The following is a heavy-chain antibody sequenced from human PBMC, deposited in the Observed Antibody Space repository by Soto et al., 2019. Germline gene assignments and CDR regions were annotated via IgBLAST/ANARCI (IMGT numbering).Heavy chain of an antibody. J-gene: IGHJ4*02. V-gene: IGHV3-74*01. CDR1: GFTFSSYW. CDR3: ARTKGSSWYVTYDY. Sequence: EVQLVESGGGLVQPGGSLRLSCAASGFTFSSYWMHWVRQAPGKGLVWVSRINSDGSSTSYAGSVKGRFTISRDNAKNTLYLQMNSLRAEDTAVYYCARTKGSSWYVTYDYWGQGTLVTVSS. D-gene: IGHD6-13*01. CDR2: INSDGSST.